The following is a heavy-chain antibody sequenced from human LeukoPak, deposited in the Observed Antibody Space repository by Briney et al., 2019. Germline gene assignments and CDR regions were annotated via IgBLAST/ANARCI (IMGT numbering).Heavy chain of an antibody. J-gene: IGHJ3*02. CDR1: GDSISSSNW. Sequence: PSGTLSLTCAVSGDSISSSNWWSWVRQPPGKGLEWIGEIYHSGTTNYNPSLKSRVTISIDTSKNQFSLKLRSVTAADTAVYYCARREAQPMWGQGTMVTVSS. D-gene: IGHD2-2*01. CDR2: IYHSGTT. V-gene: IGHV4-4*02. CDR3: ARREAQPM.